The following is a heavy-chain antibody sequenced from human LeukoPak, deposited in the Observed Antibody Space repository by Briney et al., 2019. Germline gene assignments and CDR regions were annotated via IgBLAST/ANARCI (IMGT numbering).Heavy chain of an antibody. CDR3: ARGGLLLWFGESPFHFDY. D-gene: IGHD3-10*01. CDR1: GGSISSYY. Sequence: SETLSLTCTVSGGSISSYYWGWIRRPPGKGLEWIGSIYYSGSTYYNPSLKSRVTISVDTSKNQFSLKLSSVTAADTAVYYCARGGLLLWFGESPFHFDYWGQGTLVTVSS. CDR2: IYYSGST. J-gene: IGHJ4*02. V-gene: IGHV4-39*01.